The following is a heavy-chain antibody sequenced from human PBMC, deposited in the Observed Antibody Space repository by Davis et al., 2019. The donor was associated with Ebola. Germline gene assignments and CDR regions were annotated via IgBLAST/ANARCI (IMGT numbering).Heavy chain of an antibody. J-gene: IGHJ1*01. CDR2: IYYSGST. Sequence: PSETLSLTCTVSGGSISSGDYYWSWIRQPPGKGLEWIGYIYYSGSTYYNPSLKRRVTISVDTSKNQFSLKLSSVTAADTAVYYCARHWGDCSGGSCYPREAEYFQHWGQGTLVTVSS. D-gene: IGHD2-15*01. V-gene: IGHV4-30-4*01. CDR1: GGSISSGDYY. CDR3: ARHWGDCSGGSCYPREAEYFQH.